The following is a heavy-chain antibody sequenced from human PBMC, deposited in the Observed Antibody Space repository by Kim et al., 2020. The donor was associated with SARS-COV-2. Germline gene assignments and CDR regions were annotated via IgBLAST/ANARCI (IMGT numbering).Heavy chain of an antibody. D-gene: IGHD6-13*01. CDR3: ARGKAAAGTGLFDP. J-gene: IGHJ5*02. CDR2: ISSSTSSI. Sequence: GGSLRLSCAASGFTFSSYSMNWVRQAPGKGLEWVSSISSSTSSIYTADSEKGRFTISRDNAKNSLSLQMNSLRAEATAVYYCARGKAAAGTGLFDPWGQGTLVSPSS. CDR1: GFTFSSYS. V-gene: IGHV3-21*01.